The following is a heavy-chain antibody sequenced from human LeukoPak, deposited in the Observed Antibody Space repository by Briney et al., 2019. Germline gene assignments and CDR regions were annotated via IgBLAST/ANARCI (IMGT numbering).Heavy chain of an antibody. CDR1: GGSFSGYY. Sequence: SETLSLTCAVSGGSFSGYYWSWIRQPPGKGLEWIGEINHSGSTNYNPSLKSRVTISVDTSKNQFSLKLSSVTAADTAVYYCASIKSQLFDYWGQGTLVTVSS. D-gene: IGHD1-1*01. J-gene: IGHJ4*02. CDR3: ASIKSQLFDY. V-gene: IGHV4-34*01. CDR2: INHSGST.